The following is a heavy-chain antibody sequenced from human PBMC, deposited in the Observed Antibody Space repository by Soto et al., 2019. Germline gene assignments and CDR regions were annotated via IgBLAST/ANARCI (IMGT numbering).Heavy chain of an antibody. Sequence: PSETLSLTCTVSGDSISTFYWCWMRQSPGKELEWIGYVYYTGSTNYNPSLKSRVTISVDRSTNQSSLKLTSANAADTAVFYCARGRTVRNYTDDSSDYFYFFDFWGQGSLVTVSS. CDR1: GDSISTFY. J-gene: IGHJ4*02. V-gene: IGHV4-59*01. D-gene: IGHD3-22*01. CDR3: ARGRTVRNYTDDSSDYFYFFDF. CDR2: VYYTGST.